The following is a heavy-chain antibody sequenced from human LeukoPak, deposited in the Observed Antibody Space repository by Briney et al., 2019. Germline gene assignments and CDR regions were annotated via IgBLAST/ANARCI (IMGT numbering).Heavy chain of an antibody. CDR2: INTNTGNP. J-gene: IGHJ4*02. CDR3: ARDSLSSGYHNNPDY. D-gene: IGHD3-22*01. V-gene: IGHV7-4-1*02. CDR1: GYTFTSYA. Sequence: GASVKVSCKASGYTFTSYAMNWVRQAPGQGLEWMGWINTNTGNPTYAQGFTGRFVFSLDTSVSTAYLQISSLKAEDTAVYYCARDSLSSGYHNNPDYWGQGTLVTVSS.